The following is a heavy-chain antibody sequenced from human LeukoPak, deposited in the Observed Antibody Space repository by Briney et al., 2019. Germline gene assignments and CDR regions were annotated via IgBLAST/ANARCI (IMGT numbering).Heavy chain of an antibody. D-gene: IGHD3-16*01. CDR3: ARPVVYAVHNDAFDI. CDR2: IIPIFGTA. J-gene: IGHJ3*02. CDR1: GGTFSSYA. V-gene: IGHV1-69*05. Sequence: SVKVSCKASGGTFSSYAINWVRQAPGQGLEWMGGIIPIFGTANYAQKFQGRVTITTDESTSTAYMELSSLRSEDTAVYYCARPVVYAVHNDAFDIWGQGTMVTVSS.